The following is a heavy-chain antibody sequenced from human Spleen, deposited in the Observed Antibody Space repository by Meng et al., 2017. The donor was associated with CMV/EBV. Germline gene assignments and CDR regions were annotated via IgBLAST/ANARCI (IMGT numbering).Heavy chain of an antibody. J-gene: IGHJ4*02. Sequence: GFTFSDHYMDWVRQAPGKGLECVGRTRNKANSYTTEYAASVKGRFTISRDDSKSTLYLQMNSLKTEDTAVYYCTTEYIVLTIYVTFDYWGQGTLVTVAS. CDR3: TTEYIVLTIYVTFDY. CDR2: TRNKANSYTT. D-gene: IGHD2-8*01. V-gene: IGHV3-72*01. CDR1: GFTFSDHY.